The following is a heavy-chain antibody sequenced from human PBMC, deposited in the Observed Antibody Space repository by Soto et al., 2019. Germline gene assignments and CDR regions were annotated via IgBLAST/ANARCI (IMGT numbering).Heavy chain of an antibody. D-gene: IGHD5-18*01. Sequence: GESLKISCAASGFTFSDYYMSWIRQAPGKGLEWVSYISSSGSTIYYADSVKGRFTISRDNAKNSLYLQMNSLRAEDTAVYYCARVEAMVYYFDYWGQGTLVTVSS. CDR3: ARVEAMVYYFDY. CDR1: GFTFSDYY. CDR2: ISSSGSTI. J-gene: IGHJ4*02. V-gene: IGHV3-11*01.